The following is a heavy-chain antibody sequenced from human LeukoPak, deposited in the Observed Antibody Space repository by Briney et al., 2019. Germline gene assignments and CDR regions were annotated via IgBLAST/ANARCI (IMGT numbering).Heavy chain of an antibody. CDR3: AKAVAGLQRAFDI. D-gene: IGHD6-19*01. CDR2: IGAYNGNT. V-gene: IGHV1-18*01. J-gene: IGHJ3*02. Sequence: ASVKVSCKASGYTFTSYGISWVRQAPGQGLEWMGWIGAYNGNTNYAQKLQGRVTMTTDTSTSTAYMEPRSLRSEDTAVYYCAKAVAGLQRAFDIWGQGTMVTVSS. CDR1: GYTFTSYG.